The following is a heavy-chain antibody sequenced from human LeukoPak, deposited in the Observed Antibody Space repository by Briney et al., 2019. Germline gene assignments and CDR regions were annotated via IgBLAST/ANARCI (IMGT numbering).Heavy chain of an antibody. V-gene: IGHV4-59*08. CDR3: ARRRGRTFYFDY. Sequence: SETLSLTCTVSGGSISSYYCSWIRQPPGKGLEWIGYIYYSGSTNYNPSLKSRVTISVDTSKNHFSLRLSSVTATDTAVYYCARRRGRTFYFDYWGQGTLVTVSS. CDR2: IYYSGST. D-gene: IGHD3-16*01. CDR1: GGSISSYY. J-gene: IGHJ4*02.